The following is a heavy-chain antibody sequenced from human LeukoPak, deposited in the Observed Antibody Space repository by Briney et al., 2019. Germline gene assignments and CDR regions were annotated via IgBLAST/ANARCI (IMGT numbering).Heavy chain of an antibody. CDR2: IFGSEST. CDR3: ARASIEGYCSRTSCYVWLDP. J-gene: IGHJ5*02. CDR1: GASVSNYY. D-gene: IGHD2-2*01. Sequence: PTETLSLTCTVFGASVSNYYWSWIRQPAGKGLEWIGHIFGSESTNCNHSLKSRLTMSVDTSKNQLSLKLNSVTAADTAVYYCARASIEGYCSRTSCYVWLDPWGQGTLVTVSS. V-gene: IGHV4-4*07.